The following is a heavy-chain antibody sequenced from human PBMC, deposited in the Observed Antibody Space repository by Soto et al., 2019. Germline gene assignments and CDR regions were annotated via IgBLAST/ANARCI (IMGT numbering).Heavy chain of an antibody. D-gene: IGHD6-13*01. Sequence: PGGSLRLSCAASGFTFSSYGMHWVRQAPGKGLEWVAVIWYDGSNKYYADSVKGRFTISRDNSKNTLYLQMNSLRAEDTAVYYCARGQEGYSSSWYANTDVWGQGTTVMVSS. J-gene: IGHJ6*02. CDR3: ARGQEGYSSSWYANTDV. V-gene: IGHV3-33*01. CDR2: IWYDGSNK. CDR1: GFTFSSYG.